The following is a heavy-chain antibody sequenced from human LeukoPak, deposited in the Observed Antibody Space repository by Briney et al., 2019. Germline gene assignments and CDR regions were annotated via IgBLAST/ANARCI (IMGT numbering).Heavy chain of an antibody. CDR2: ICSGGST. J-gene: IGHJ5*02. V-gene: IGHV3-66*01. CDR1: GFTVSSNY. D-gene: IGHD3-10*01. Sequence: GGSLRLSCAASGFTVSSNYMTWVRQAPGKGLEWVSVICSGGSTYYADSVKGRFTISRDNSKNTLYLQMSSLRAEDTAVYYCARGITMVRGVRQNNWFDPWGQGTLVTVSS. CDR3: ARGITMVRGVRQNNWFDP.